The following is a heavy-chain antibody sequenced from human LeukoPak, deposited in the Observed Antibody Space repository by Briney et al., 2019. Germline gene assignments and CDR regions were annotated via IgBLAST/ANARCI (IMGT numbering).Heavy chain of an antibody. J-gene: IGHJ6*03. Sequence: GGSLRLSCAASGFTVSSNYMSWVRQAPGKGLEWVSVIYSGGSTYYADSVKGRFTISRDNSKNMLYLQMNSLRAEDTAVYYCARVVVVAAYYYYYYMDVWGKGTTVTVSS. CDR2: IYSGGST. V-gene: IGHV3-66*02. CDR1: GFTVSSNY. D-gene: IGHD2-15*01. CDR3: ARVVVVAAYYYYYYMDV.